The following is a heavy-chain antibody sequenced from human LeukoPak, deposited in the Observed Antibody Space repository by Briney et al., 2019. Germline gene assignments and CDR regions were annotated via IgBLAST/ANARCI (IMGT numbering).Heavy chain of an antibody. Sequence: GGSLRLSCTASGFTFSDYWMTWVRQAPGKGPEWVANIKQDGSEKYYVDSVKGRFTISRDNAKNSLYLQMNSLRAEDTAVYYCARDHRYSNYFDYWGQGTLVTVSS. D-gene: IGHD4-11*01. CDR3: ARDHRYSNYFDY. CDR2: IKQDGSEK. CDR1: GFTFSDYW. V-gene: IGHV3-7*03. J-gene: IGHJ4*02.